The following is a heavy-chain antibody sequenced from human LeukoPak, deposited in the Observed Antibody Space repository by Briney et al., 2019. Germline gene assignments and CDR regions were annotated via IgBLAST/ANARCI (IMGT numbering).Heavy chain of an antibody. Sequence: ASVKVSCKASGYTFTSYGISWVRQAPGQGLEWMGWISAYNGNTNYAQELQGRVTMTTDTSTSTAYMELRSLRSDDTAVYYCARDLSVAGPFDYWGQGTLVTVSS. CDR3: ARDLSVAGPFDY. CDR1: GYTFTSYG. V-gene: IGHV1-18*01. D-gene: IGHD6-19*01. CDR2: ISAYNGNT. J-gene: IGHJ4*02.